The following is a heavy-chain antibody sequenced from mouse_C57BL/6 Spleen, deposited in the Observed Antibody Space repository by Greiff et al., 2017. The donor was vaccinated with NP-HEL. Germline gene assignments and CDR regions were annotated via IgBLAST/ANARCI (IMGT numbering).Heavy chain of an antibody. CDR1: GYSITSGYY. Sequence: EVKLQESGPGLVKPSQSLSLTCSVTGYSITSGYYWNWIRQFPGNKLEWMGYISYDGSNNYNPSLKNRISITRDTSKNQFFLKLNSVTTEDTATYYCARGGDYYYGSSYWYFDVWGTGTTVTVSS. D-gene: IGHD1-1*01. CDR3: ARGGDYYYGSSYWYFDV. V-gene: IGHV3-6*01. CDR2: ISYDGSN. J-gene: IGHJ1*03.